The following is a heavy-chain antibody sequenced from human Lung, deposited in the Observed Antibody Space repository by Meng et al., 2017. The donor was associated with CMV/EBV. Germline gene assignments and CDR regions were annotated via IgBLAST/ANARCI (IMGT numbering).Heavy chain of an antibody. Sequence: GGSLRLXXAASGFTFSSYEMNWVPQAPGKGLEWVSYISSSGSTIYYADSVKGRFTISRDNAKNSRYLQMNSMRAEDTAVYYCARAGITMVRGVMVDYYGMDVWGQGTXVTVSS. CDR1: GFTFSSYE. V-gene: IGHV3-48*03. CDR3: ARAGITMVRGVMVDYYGMDV. CDR2: ISSSGSTI. J-gene: IGHJ6*02. D-gene: IGHD3-10*01.